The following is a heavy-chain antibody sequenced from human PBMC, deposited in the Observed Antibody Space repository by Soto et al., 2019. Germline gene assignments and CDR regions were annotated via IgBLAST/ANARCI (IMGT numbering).Heavy chain of an antibody. CDR2: IYYSGST. D-gene: IGHD4-17*01. CDR1: GGSISSGGYY. CDR3: ARFHDYGFIEDGMDV. J-gene: IGHJ6*02. V-gene: IGHV4-31*03. Sequence: QVQLQESGPGLVKPSQTMSITCTVSGGSISSGGYYWSWIRQHPGKGLEWIGYIYYSGSTYYNPSLKSRVTISVDTSKNQFSLKLSSVTAAHTAVYYCARFHDYGFIEDGMDVWGQGTTVTVSS.